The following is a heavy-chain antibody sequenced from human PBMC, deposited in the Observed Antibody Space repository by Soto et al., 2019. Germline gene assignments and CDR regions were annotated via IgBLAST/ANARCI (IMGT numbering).Heavy chain of an antibody. Sequence: PSETLSLTCAVSGDSISSGGYSWNWIRQPPGKGLEWIGYIYQSGGASYNPSLKSRVTMSVDGSKNHFSLQLNSVTAADTAVYYCASGRLLPAVNFDYWGQGTLVTVSS. V-gene: IGHV4-30-2*01. CDR1: GDSISSGGYS. J-gene: IGHJ4*02. D-gene: IGHD2-15*01. CDR2: IYQSGGA. CDR3: ASGRLLPAVNFDY.